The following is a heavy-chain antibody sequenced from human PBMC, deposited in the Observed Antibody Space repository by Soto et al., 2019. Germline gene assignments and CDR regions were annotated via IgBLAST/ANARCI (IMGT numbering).Heavy chain of an antibody. CDR2: ISWNSGSI. D-gene: IGHD5-18*01. CDR3: AKDSGYSYGYGNWYFDL. Sequence: GGSLRLSCAASGFTFDDYAMHWVRQAPGKGLEWVSGISWNSGSIGYADSVKGRFTISRDNAKNSLYLQMNSLRAEDTALYYCAKDSGYSYGYGNWYFDLWGRGTLVTV. J-gene: IGHJ2*01. CDR1: GFTFDDYA. V-gene: IGHV3-9*01.